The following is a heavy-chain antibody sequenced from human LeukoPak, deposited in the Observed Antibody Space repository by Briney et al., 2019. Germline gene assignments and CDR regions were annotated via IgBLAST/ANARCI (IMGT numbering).Heavy chain of an antibody. V-gene: IGHV1-69*05. CDR2: IIPIFRTT. Sequence: ASVKVSCKASGGTFSSYTISWVRRAPGQGLEWMGGIIPIFRTTNYAQKFQGRVTIATDESTSTAYMELTSLRSEDTAVYYCARDGKNVALGLFDNWGQGTLVTVSS. D-gene: IGHD2-15*01. J-gene: IGHJ4*02. CDR1: GGTFSSYT. CDR3: ARDGKNVALGLFDN.